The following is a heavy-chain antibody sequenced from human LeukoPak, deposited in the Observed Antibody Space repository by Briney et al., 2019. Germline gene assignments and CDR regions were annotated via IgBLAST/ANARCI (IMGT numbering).Heavy chain of an antibody. D-gene: IGHD2-15*01. J-gene: IGHJ4*02. Sequence: PGGSLRLSCAASGFTFSSYWVHWVRQAPGKGLVWVSRINSDGSSTSYADSVKGRFTISSDNAKNTLYLQMNSLRAEDTAVYYCAREVGCSGGSCYVYWGQGTLVTVSS. CDR1: GFTFSSYW. CDR2: INSDGSST. CDR3: AREVGCSGGSCYVY. V-gene: IGHV3-74*01.